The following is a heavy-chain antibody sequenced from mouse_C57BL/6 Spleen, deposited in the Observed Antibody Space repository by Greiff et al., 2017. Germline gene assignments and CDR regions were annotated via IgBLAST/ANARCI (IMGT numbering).Heavy chain of an antibody. Sequence: VTLMESGAELVKPGASVKLSCTASGYTFTEYTIHWVKQRSGQGLEWIGWFYPGSGSIKCNEKFKDKATLTADKSSSTVYMELSRLTSEDSAVYFCARHEEENWYFDVWGTGTTVTVSS. CDR1: GYTFTEYT. V-gene: IGHV1-62-2*01. CDR3: ARHEEENWYFDV. CDR2: FYPGSGSI. J-gene: IGHJ1*03.